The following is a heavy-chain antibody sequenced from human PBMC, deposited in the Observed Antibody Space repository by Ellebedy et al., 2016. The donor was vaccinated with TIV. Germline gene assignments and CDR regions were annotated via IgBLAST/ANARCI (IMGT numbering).Heavy chain of an antibody. V-gene: IGHV1-46*01. CDR1: GYSFTSNY. CDR2: INPIGGST. J-gene: IGHJ5*02. CDR3: ARDLPLHGIDP. D-gene: IGHD1-26*01. Sequence: ASVKVSCKASGYSFTSNYIHWVRQAPGQGLEWMGIINPIGGSTRYAQNFLDRVTMTRDTSTSTVYMELSSLTSDDTAVYYCARDLPLHGIDPWGQGTLVTVSS.